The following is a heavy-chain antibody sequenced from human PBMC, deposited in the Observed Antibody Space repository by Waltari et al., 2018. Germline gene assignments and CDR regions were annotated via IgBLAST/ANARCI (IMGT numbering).Heavy chain of an antibody. V-gene: IGHV3-30-3*01. CDR3: ARDGSAIQLWLPLAPFDY. D-gene: IGHD5-18*01. J-gene: IGHJ4*02. Sequence: QVQLVESGGGVVQPGRSLRLSCAASGFTFSSYAMHWVRQAPGKGLEWVAVISYDGSNKYYADSVKGRFTISRDNSKNTLYLQMNSLRAEDTAVYYCARDGSAIQLWLPLAPFDYWGQGTLVTVSS. CDR2: ISYDGSNK. CDR1: GFTFSSYA.